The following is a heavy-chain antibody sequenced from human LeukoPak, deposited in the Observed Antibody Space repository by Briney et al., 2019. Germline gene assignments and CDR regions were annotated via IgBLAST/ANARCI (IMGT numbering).Heavy chain of an antibody. V-gene: IGHV4-59*01. CDR3: AGSEDSALFDP. CDR2: IYYSGST. J-gene: IGHJ5*02. Sequence: PSETLSLTCTVSGVSRHSISTYYWSWIRQPPGKGLEWIGYIYYSGSTYYHPSLKSRVTILVDTSKNQFSLKLTSVTAADTAVYYCAGSEDSALFDPWGQGTLVTVSS. D-gene: IGHD1-26*01. CDR1: GVSRHSISTYY.